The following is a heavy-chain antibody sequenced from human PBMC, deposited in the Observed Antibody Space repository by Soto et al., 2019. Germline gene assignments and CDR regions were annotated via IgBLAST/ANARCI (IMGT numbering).Heavy chain of an antibody. CDR2: ISSTSAYI. D-gene: IGHD1-26*01. V-gene: IGHV3-21*01. CDR3: AREKSGADAWFFDL. CDR1: GFTFNTYS. Sequence: EVQLVESGGGLVKPGGSLRLSCAASGFTFNTYSMNWVRQAPGEGLEWVSSISSTSAYIYYADSVRGRFTISRDNAKNSLSLQMNSLKAEDTAVYYCAREKSGADAWFFDLWGRGTLVTVSS. J-gene: IGHJ2*01.